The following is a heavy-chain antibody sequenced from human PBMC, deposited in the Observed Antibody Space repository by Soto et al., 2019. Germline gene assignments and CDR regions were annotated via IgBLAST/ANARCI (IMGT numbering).Heavy chain of an antibody. CDR2: ISSSGSTI. CDR3: ARGTHYYYGMDV. J-gene: IGHJ6*02. CDR1: GFSFSSYE. Sequence: ESGGGVVQPGRSLRLSCAASGFSFSSYEMNWVRQAPGKGLEWVSYISSSGSTIYYADSVKGRFTISRDNAKNSLYLQMNSLRAEDTAVYYCARGTHYYYGMDVWGQGTTVTVSS. V-gene: IGHV3-48*03.